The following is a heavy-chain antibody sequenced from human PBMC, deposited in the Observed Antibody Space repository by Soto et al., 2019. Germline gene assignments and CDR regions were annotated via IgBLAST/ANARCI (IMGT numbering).Heavy chain of an antibody. J-gene: IGHJ6*02. Sequence: SVKVSCKASGGTFSSYAISWVRQAPGQGLEWMGGIIPIFGTANHAQKFQGRVTITADESTSTAYMALSSLRSEDTAVYYCARERRGIPYGMDVWGQGTTVTVSS. CDR3: ARERRGIPYGMDV. V-gene: IGHV1-69*13. CDR2: IIPIFGTA. D-gene: IGHD1-26*01. CDR1: GGTFSSYA.